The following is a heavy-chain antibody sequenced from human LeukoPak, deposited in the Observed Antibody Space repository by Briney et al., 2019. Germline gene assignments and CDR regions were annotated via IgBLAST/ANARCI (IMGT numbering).Heavy chain of an antibody. V-gene: IGHV3-23*01. D-gene: IGHD3-10*01. CDR3: AKHYMGSYYNHGLDS. Sequence: GGSLRLSCAASGFTLSSYVMSWVRQAPGKGLEWVSASSGSGGSTYSADSVKGRFTISRDNSKSTLYLQMNSLRAEDTAVYYCAKHYMGSYYNHGLDSWGQGTLVTVSS. CDR1: GFTLSSYV. CDR2: SSGSGGST. J-gene: IGHJ4*02.